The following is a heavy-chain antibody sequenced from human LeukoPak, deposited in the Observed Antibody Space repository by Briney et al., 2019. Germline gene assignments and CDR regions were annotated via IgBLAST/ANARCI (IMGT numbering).Heavy chain of an antibody. CDR1: GGSISSSNW. D-gene: IGHD3-10*01. CDR2: IYHSGST. Sequence: SETLSLTCAVSGGSISSSNWWSWVRQPPGKGLEWIGEIYHSGSTNYNPSLKSRVTILVDTSKNQFSLKLSSVTAADTAVYYCARRGPPRTMLRGVKSGWFDPWGQGTLVTVSS. CDR3: ARRGPPRTMLRGVKSGWFDP. J-gene: IGHJ5*02. V-gene: IGHV4-4*02.